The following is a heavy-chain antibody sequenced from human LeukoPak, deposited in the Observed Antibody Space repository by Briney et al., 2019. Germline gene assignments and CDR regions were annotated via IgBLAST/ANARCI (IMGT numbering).Heavy chain of an antibody. CDR2: IKQDGSER. Sequence: GGSLRLSCAASGFTFISYWMSWVRQAPGKGLEWVANIKQDGSERYYVDSVKGRFTISRDNAKNSLYLQMNSLRAVDTAVYYCARGPSGGNGFSYWGLGTLVTVSS. J-gene: IGHJ4*02. CDR1: GFTFISYW. CDR3: ARGPSGGNGFSY. V-gene: IGHV3-7*04. D-gene: IGHD2-15*01.